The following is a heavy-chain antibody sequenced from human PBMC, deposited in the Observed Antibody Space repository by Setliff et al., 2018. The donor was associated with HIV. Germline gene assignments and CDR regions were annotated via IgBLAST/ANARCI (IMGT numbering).Heavy chain of an antibody. J-gene: IGHJ4*02. CDR3: AREPGIVGAQGFDY. D-gene: IGHD1-26*01. CDR1: GDSISSGSYY. Sequence: SETLSLTCTVSGDSISSGSYYWSWFRQPAGKELEWIGLIYISGSTIYNPSLKSRVTITINTSKRQFSLNLSSVTAEDSAMYYCAREPGIVGAQGFDYWSQGTLVTVSS. V-gene: IGHV4-61*02. CDR2: IYISGST.